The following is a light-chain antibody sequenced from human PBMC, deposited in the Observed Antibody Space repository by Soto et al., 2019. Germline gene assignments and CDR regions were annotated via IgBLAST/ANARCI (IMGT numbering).Light chain of an antibody. V-gene: IGLV1-40*01. CDR1: SSNIGAGYD. CDR2: DNN. CDR3: QSYDSSLSSWV. J-gene: IGLJ3*02. Sequence: QPVLTQPSSVSGAPRQRVTISCTGSSSNIGAGYDVHWYQQLPGTAPKLLIYDNNNRPSGVPDRFSGSKSGTSASLAITGLQAEDEADYYCQSYDSSLSSWVFGGGTKLTVL.